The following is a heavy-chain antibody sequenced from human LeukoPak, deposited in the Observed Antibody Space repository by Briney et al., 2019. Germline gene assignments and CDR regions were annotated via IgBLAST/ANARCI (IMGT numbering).Heavy chain of an antibody. V-gene: IGHV1-46*01. D-gene: IGHD2-15*01. J-gene: IGHJ4*02. CDR1: GYTFTSYY. Sequence: ASVKVSCKASGYTFTSYYMHWVRQAPGQGLEWMGIINPSGGSTSYAQKFQGRVTITTDESTSTAYMELSSLRSEDTAVYYCARVSDTLPPYYFDYWGQGTLVTVSS. CDR2: INPSGGST. CDR3: ARVSDTLPPYYFDY.